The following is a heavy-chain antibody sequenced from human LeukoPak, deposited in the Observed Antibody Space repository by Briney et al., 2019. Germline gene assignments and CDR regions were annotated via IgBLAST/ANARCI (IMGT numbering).Heavy chain of an antibody. D-gene: IGHD5-24*01. CDR1: GFTFSSYA. V-gene: IGHV3-23*01. J-gene: IGHJ4*02. Sequence: GGSLRLSCAASGFTFSSYAMSWVRQAPGKGLEWVPAISGSGGSTYYADSVKGRFTISRDNSKNTLYLQMNSLRAEDTAVYYCAKGTGMATINFDYWGQGTLVTVSP. CDR3: AKGTGMATINFDY. CDR2: ISGSGGST.